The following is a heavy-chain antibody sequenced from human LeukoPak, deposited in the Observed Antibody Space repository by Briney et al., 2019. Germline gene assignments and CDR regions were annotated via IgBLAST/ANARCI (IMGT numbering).Heavy chain of an antibody. CDR1: GGSSSGYY. CDR2: INHSGST. Sequence: SETLSLTCAVYGGSSSGYYWSWIRQPPGKGLEWIWEINHSGSTNYNPSLKSRVTISVDTSKNQFSLKLSSVTAADTAVYYCARRGVPAAIYYFDYWGQGTLVTVSA. V-gene: IGHV4-34*01. D-gene: IGHD2-2*01. CDR3: ARRGVPAAIYYFDY. J-gene: IGHJ4*02.